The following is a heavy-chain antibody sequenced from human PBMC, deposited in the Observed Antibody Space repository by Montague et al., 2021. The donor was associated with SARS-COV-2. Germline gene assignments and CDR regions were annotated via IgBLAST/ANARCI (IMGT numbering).Heavy chain of an antibody. D-gene: IGHD3-10*01. J-gene: IGHJ4*02. CDR1: GFSFSGYA. V-gene: IGHV3-23*03. CDR2: IYSGGDST. CDR3: AKPGPFAFYFES. Sequence: SLRLSCAASGFSFSGYAMNWVRQAPGKGLEWISVIYSGGDSTYYADSVRGRFTISRDDSKNTLFLHLNNLNAEDTAIYYCAKPGPFAFYFESWGQGTLVTVSS.